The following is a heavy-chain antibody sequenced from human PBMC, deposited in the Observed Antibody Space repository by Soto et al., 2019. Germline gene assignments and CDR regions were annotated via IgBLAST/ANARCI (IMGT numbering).Heavy chain of an antibody. V-gene: IGHV4-38-2*01. CDR1: GYSISSGYY. CDR3: ARGYGSGSYYDYYYGMDV. D-gene: IGHD3-10*01. Sequence: TLSLTCAVSGYSISSGYYWGWIRQPPGKGLEWIGSIYHSGSTYYNPSLKSRVTISVDTSKNQFSLKLSSVTAADTAVYYCARGYGSGSYYDYYYGMDVWGQGTTVTV. J-gene: IGHJ6*02. CDR2: IYHSGST.